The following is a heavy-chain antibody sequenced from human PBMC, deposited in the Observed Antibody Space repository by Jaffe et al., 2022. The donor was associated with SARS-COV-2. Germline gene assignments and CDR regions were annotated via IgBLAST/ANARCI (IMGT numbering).Heavy chain of an antibody. CDR1: GYTFTSYA. V-gene: IGHV1-3*01. D-gene: IGHD1-7*01. J-gene: IGHJ5*02. Sequence: QVQLVQSGAEVKEPGASVRVSCKASGYTFTSYAIHWVRQAPGQGLEWMGWINAGNGNTKYSQKFQDRVTITRDTSASTSYMELSSLRSEDTAVYYCARGPISGTTRWFDPWGQGTLVTVSS. CDR2: INAGNGNT. CDR3: ARGPISGTTRWFDP.